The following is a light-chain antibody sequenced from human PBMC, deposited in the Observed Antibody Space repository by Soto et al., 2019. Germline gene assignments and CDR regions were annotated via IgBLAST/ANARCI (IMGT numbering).Light chain of an antibody. V-gene: IGKV3-20*01. CDR1: QSVSSSY. CDR3: QQYGRSPRT. J-gene: IGKJ2*02. Sequence: EIVLTQSPGTLSLSPRERATLSCRASQSVSSSYLAWYQQKPGQAPRLLIYGASSRATGIPDRFSGSGSGPDFTLTISRREPEDFAVYYCQQYGRSPRTFGQGTKLEIK. CDR2: GAS.